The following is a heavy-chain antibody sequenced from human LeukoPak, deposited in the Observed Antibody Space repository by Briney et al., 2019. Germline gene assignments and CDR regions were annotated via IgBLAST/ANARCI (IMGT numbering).Heavy chain of an antibody. CDR1: GFAFSSYW. V-gene: IGHV3-7*01. CDR3: ARGVVVTAPDAFDI. J-gene: IGHJ3*02. CDR2: IKQDGSEK. Sequence: GGSLRLSCAASGFAFSSYWMSWVRQAPGKGLEWVANIKQDGSEKYYVDSVKGRFTISRDNAKNSLYLQMNSLRAEDTAVYYCARGVVVTAPDAFDIWGQGTMVTISS. D-gene: IGHD2-21*02.